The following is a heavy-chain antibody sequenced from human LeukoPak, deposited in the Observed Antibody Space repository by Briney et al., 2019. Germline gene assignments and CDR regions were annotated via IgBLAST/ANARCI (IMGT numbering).Heavy chain of an antibody. Sequence: SVKVSCKASGGIFSSSTINWVRQAPGQGLEWMGGISPIFETANYAQKFQGRVTITADESTSTAYMELSSLRSEDTAVYYCARGPLEPEMATTGPYYYYYYMDVWGKGTTVTISS. CDR3: ARGPLEPEMATTGPYYYYYYMDV. J-gene: IGHJ6*03. D-gene: IGHD5-24*01. CDR2: ISPIFETA. CDR1: GGIFSSST. V-gene: IGHV1-69*13.